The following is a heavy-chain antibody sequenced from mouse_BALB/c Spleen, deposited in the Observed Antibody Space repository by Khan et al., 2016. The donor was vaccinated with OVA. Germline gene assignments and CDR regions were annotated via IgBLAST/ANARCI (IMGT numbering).Heavy chain of an antibody. D-gene: IGHD2-13*01. CDR1: GYSFASYYV. J-gene: IGHJ2*01. CDR2: ISYCGNT. V-gene: IGHV3-2*02. CDR3: ANVYRGDIDY. Sequence: VQLKESGPGLVKPSQSLSLTCTVSGYSFASYYVRWVIRHPGGNQQWWVGFISYCGNTDYNPSLKSRTTITRDTSNNQFFLQLNSVTSEDTATSYCANVYRGDIDYWGQGTTLTVSS.